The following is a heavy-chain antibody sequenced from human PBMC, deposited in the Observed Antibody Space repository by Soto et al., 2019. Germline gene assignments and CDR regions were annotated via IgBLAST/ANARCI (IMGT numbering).Heavy chain of an antibody. J-gene: IGHJ1*01. D-gene: IGHD4-4*01. CDR3: AIPPSTVTTEYFQH. CDR2: ISGSGGST. V-gene: IGHV3-23*01. CDR1: GFTFSSYA. Sequence: GESLKISCAASGFTFSSYAMSWVRQAPGKGLEWVSAISGSGGSTYYADSVKGRFTISRDNSKNTLYLQMNSLRAEDTAVYYCAIPPSTVTTEYFQHWGQGTLVTVSS.